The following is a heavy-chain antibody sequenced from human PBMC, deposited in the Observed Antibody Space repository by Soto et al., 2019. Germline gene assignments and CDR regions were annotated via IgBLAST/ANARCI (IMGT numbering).Heavy chain of an antibody. CDR2: IIAIFGTA. CDR3: ARALLVASLVGGSYYGMVV. J-gene: IGHJ6*02. V-gene: IGHV1-69*01. Sequence: QVQLVQSGAEVKKPGSSVKVSCKASGGTFSSYAISWVRQAPGQGLEWMGGIIAIFGTANYAQKFQARVTITAAEYTSTAYMELSSLRSEDTAVYYCARALLVASLVGGSYYGMVVGGQGTTVTVSS. D-gene: IGHD2-15*01. CDR1: GGTFSSYA.